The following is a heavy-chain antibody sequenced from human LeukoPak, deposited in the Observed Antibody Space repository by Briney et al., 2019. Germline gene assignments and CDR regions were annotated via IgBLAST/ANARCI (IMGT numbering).Heavy chain of an antibody. Sequence: ASVKIACKVSGYTFTDYYMHWVPQAPGKGLEWMGLVDPEDGETIYAEKFQGRVTITADTSTNTAYMELSSLRSVDTAVYYCATYSGYYGSGSGNDAFDIWGQGTMVTLSS. J-gene: IGHJ3*02. CDR3: ATYSGYYGSGSGNDAFDI. CDR2: VDPEDGET. CDR1: GYTFTDYY. V-gene: IGHV1-69-2*01. D-gene: IGHD3-10*01.